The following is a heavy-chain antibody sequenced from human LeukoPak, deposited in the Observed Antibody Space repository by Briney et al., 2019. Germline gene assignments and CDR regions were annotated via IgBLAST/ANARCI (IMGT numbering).Heavy chain of an antibody. CDR2: IYSGGST. D-gene: IGHD5-24*01. CDR1: GFTVSSNY. CDR3: ASRRSGDGYNYYYYGMDV. V-gene: IGHV3-53*01. J-gene: IGHJ6*02. Sequence: GGSLRLSCAASGFTVSSNYMSWVRQAPGKGLEWVSVIYSGGSTYYADSVKGRFTISRDNSKNTLYLQMNSLRAEDTAVYYCASRRSGDGYNYYYYGMDVWGQGTTVTVSS.